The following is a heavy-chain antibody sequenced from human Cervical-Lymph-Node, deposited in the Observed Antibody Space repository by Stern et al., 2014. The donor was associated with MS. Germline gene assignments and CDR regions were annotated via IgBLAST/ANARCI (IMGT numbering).Heavy chain of an antibody. J-gene: IGHJ6*02. CDR1: GGTFSNYA. CDR3: ASPLTATSVPFGYYGMDV. CDR2: IVPIFGKP. Sequence: VQLGESGAEVKKPGSSVKVSCKASGGTFSNYATSWVRQAPGQGLEWMGGIVPIFGKPNYAQKFQGRVTITADESTSTAYMDLSSLRSEDTAVYYCASPLTATSVPFGYYGMDVWGQGTTVTVS. D-gene: IGHD4-17*01. V-gene: IGHV1-69*01.